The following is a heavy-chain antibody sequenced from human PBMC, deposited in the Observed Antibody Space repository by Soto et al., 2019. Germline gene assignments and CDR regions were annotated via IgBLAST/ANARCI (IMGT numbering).Heavy chain of an antibody. D-gene: IGHD4-17*01. CDR1: VGSISSDHYH. CDR3: VREDDGGDRDYYGLDV. CDR2: IHYSGSV. V-gene: IGHV4-30-4*01. J-gene: IGHJ6*02. Sequence: QVQLQEAGPGLVRPSQTLSLSCTVSVGSISSDHYHWTWIRQTPGKGLEWIVYIHYSGSVYYNPSLQNRVTISVDTSKNLFSLKLSSVTAADTAVYFCVREDDGGDRDYYGLDVWGQGTTVTVSS.